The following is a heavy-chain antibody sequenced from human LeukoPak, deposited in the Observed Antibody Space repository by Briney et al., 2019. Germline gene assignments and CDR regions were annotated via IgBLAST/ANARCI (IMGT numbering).Heavy chain of an antibody. V-gene: IGHV3-7*01. CDR1: GFTFSSYW. CDR3: ARDSGPGYSSSWYDY. D-gene: IGHD6-13*01. Sequence: PGGSLRLSCAASGFTFSSYWMSWVRQAPGKGLEWVANIKQDGSEKYYVDSVKGRFTISRDNAKNSLYLQMNSLRAEDTAVYYCARDSGPGYSSSWYDYWGQGTLVTVSS. CDR2: IKQDGSEK. J-gene: IGHJ4*02.